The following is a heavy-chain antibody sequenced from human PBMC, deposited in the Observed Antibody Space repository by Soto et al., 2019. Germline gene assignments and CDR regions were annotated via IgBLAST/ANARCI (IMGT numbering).Heavy chain of an antibody. J-gene: IGHJ6*02. Sequence: SGKVSCKACGGTFSSYAISWLRQAPGQGLEWMGGIIPIFGTANYAQKFQGRVTITADESTSTAYMELSSLRSEDTAVYYCAREDMATIKDYYYYGMDVWGQGTTVTVSS. CDR3: AREDMATIKDYYYYGMDV. D-gene: IGHD5-12*01. V-gene: IGHV1-69*13. CDR1: GGTFSSYA. CDR2: IIPIFGTA.